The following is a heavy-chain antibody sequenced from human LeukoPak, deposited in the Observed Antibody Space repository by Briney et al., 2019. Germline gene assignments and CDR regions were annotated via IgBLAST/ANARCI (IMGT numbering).Heavy chain of an antibody. Sequence: SETLSLTCTVSSGSISSTRYYWGWIRQPPGMGLEWIGSMYYRGRTYYKQSCKGRVTISVATSKSQFSLKLSSVTAADTAEYYCAREMRSPRGGFDYWDQGTLVTVSS. J-gene: IGHJ4*02. CDR2: MYYRGRT. CDR1: SGSISSTRYY. V-gene: IGHV4-39*07. CDR3: AREMRSPRGGFDY. D-gene: IGHD3-10*01.